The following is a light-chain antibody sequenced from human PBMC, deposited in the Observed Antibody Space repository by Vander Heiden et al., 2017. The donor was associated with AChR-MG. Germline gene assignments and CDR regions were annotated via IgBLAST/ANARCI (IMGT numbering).Light chain of an antibody. CDR3: CSYAPSSAV. V-gene: IGLV2-23*01. CDR1: SSDVGSYYL. CDR2: EGS. J-gene: IGLJ2*01. Sequence: QSALTQPASVSGSPGQSIPISCTGTSSDVGSYYLVSWFQHHPGKAPNLLIHEGSKRPSGVANRFSGSKSGNTASLTISELQAEDEATYYCCSYAPSSAVFGGGTKLTVL.